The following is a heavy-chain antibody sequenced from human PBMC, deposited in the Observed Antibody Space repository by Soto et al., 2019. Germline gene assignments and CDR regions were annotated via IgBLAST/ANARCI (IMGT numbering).Heavy chain of an antibody. CDR1: VYTLSNMC. J-gene: IGHJ4*02. CDR2: NSPADSET. D-gene: IGHD6-13*01. CDR3: ARSTRSSPYFDY. Sequence: GENLKISCQCTVYTLSNMCIAWVRQMPGKGLEYMGINSPADSETRYSPAFQGPVTISVDRYSSTAYLQWSSLKASDRGFYYCARSTRSSPYFDYWGQGAPLAVSS. V-gene: IGHV5-51*01.